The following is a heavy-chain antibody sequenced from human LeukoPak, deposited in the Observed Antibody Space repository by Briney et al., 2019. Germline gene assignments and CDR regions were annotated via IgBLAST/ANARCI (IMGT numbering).Heavy chain of an antibody. V-gene: IGHV4-59*08. D-gene: IGHD6-19*01. CDR2: IYYSGNT. J-gene: IGHJ4*02. CDR3: ARVGSTGWYLN. Sequence: PGGSLRLSCAASGFTFSDYYMSWIRQPPGKGLEWIGYIYYSGNTNNNSFLMSRVTISVDTSKNQFSLKLSSVTATDTAVYYCARVGSTGWYLNWGQGTLVTVSS. CDR1: GFTFSDYY.